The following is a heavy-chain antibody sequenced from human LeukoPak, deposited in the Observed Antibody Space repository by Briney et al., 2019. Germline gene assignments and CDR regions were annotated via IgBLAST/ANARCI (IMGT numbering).Heavy chain of an antibody. J-gene: IGHJ3*02. Sequence: PSETLSLTCAVYGGSFSGYYWSWIRQPPGKGLEWIGEINHSGSTNYNPSLKSRVTISVDTSKNQFFLKLSSVTAADTAVYYCARGVPDLTGYYNFAFDIWGQGTMVTVSS. CDR1: GGSFSGYY. D-gene: IGHD3-9*01. CDR3: ARGVPDLTGYYNFAFDI. CDR2: INHSGST. V-gene: IGHV4-34*01.